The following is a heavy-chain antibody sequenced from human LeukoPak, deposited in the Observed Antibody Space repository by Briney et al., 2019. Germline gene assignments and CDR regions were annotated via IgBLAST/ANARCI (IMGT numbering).Heavy chain of an antibody. CDR3: AREGDAFDF. V-gene: IGHV3-7*01. CDR2: MRQDGSEK. CDR1: GFTFRNHI. Sequence: GGSLRLSCAASGFTFRNHIISWIRQAPGRGLEWVANMRQDGSEKFYVDSVKGRFTISRDNAKNSLYLQMDSLRAEDTALYYCAREGDAFDFWGQGTMVTVSS. J-gene: IGHJ3*01.